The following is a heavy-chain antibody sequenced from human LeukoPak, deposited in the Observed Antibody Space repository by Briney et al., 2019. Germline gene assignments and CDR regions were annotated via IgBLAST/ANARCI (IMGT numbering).Heavy chain of an antibody. CDR1: GGTFSSYA. V-gene: IGHV1-69*05. D-gene: IGHD3-22*01. CDR3: ARDQWGFHYYDSSGYLV. CDR2: IIPIFGTA. Sequence: SVKVSCKASGGTFSSYAISWVRQAPGQGLEWMGGIIPIFGTANYAQKFQGRVTITTDESTSTAYMELSSLRSEDTAVYYCARDQWGFHYYDSSGYLVWGQGTLVTVSS. J-gene: IGHJ4*02.